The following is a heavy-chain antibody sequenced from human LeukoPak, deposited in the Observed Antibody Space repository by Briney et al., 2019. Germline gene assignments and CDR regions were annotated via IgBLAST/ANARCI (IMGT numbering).Heavy chain of an antibody. J-gene: IGHJ4*02. Sequence: HPGRSLRLSCAASGFTFSSYGMHWVRQAPGKGLEWVAFIRYDGSNKYYADSVKGRFTISRDNSKNTLYLQMNSLRAEDTAVYYCAKTSYYYDSSGYPNYWGQGTLVTVSS. V-gene: IGHV3-30*02. CDR1: GFTFSSYG. D-gene: IGHD3-22*01. CDR2: IRYDGSNK. CDR3: AKTSYYYDSSGYPNY.